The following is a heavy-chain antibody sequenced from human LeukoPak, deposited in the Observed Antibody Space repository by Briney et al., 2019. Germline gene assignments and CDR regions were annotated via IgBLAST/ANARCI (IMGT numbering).Heavy chain of an antibody. V-gene: IGHV1-69*04. CDR2: IIPILGIA. J-gene: IGHJ5*02. CDR3: ARDVEVVGATNWFDL. D-gene: IGHD2-15*01. Sequence: ASVKVSCKASGGTFISYTISWVRQAPGQGLDWMGRIIPILGIANYAQKFQGRVTITADKSTSTAYMELSSLRSEDTAVYYCARDVEVVGATNWFDLWGQEPWSPSP. CDR1: GGTFISYT.